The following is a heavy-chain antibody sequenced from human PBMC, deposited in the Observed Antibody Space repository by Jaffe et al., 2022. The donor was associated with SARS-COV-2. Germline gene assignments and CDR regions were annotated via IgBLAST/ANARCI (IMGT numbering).Heavy chain of an antibody. V-gene: IGHV3-73*01. Sequence: EVQLVESGGGLVQPGGSLKLSCAASGFTFSGSAMHWVRQASGKGLEWVGRIRSKANSYATAYAASVKGRFTISRDDSKNTAYLQMNSLKTEDTAVYYCTTPYGDWNYYGMDVWGQGTTVTVSS. CDR1: GFTFSGSA. D-gene: IGHD4-17*01. J-gene: IGHJ6*02. CDR2: IRSKANSYAT. CDR3: TTPYGDWNYYGMDV.